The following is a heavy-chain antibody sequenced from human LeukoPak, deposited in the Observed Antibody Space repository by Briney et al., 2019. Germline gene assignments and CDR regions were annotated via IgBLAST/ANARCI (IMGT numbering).Heavy chain of an antibody. V-gene: IGHV4-61*08. CDR2: IYYSGST. J-gene: IGHJ4*02. CDR3: ARLVSYYYDSSGYYYSYYFDY. Sequence: SETLSLTCTVSGGSISSGGYYWTWIRQPPGKGLEWIGYIYYSGSTNYNPSLKSRVTISVDTSKNQFSLKLSSVTAADTAVYYCARLVSYYYDSSGYYYSYYFDYWGQGTLVTVSS. D-gene: IGHD3-22*01. CDR1: GGSISSGGYY.